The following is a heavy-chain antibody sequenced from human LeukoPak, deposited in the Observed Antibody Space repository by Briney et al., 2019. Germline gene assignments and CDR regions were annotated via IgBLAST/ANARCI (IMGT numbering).Heavy chain of an antibody. Sequence: SETLSLTCTVSGGSISSYYWSWIRQPPGKGLEWIGYIYYSGSTNYNPSLKSRVTISVDTSKNQFSLKLSSVTAADTAVYYCAREDGDSRGFDYWGQGTLVTVSS. CDR2: IYYSGST. V-gene: IGHV4-59*01. CDR1: GGSISSYY. CDR3: AREDGDSRGFDY. J-gene: IGHJ4*02. D-gene: IGHD4-17*01.